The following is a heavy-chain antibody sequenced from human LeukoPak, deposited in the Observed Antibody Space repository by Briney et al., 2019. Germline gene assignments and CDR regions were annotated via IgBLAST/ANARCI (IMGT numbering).Heavy chain of an antibody. D-gene: IGHD3-22*01. CDR1: GFTFSDFG. CDR3: GAFYDSGGYYDY. CDR2: ISHGGYNK. Sequence: GGSLRLSCAASGFTFSDFGMHWVRQAPGKGLEWVAVISHGGYNKYFADSVKGRFTISRDNSKSTLYLQMNSLRAEDTAVYYCGAFYDSGGYYDYWGQGTLVTVSS. V-gene: IGHV3-30*03. J-gene: IGHJ4*02.